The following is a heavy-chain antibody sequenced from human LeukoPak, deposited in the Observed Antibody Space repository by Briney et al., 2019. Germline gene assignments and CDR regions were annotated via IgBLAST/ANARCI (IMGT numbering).Heavy chain of an antibody. CDR2: IYYSGST. D-gene: IGHD6-13*01. CDR1: GGSISSYY. CDR3: ARESSGIAAAATDY. Sequence: SETLSLTCTVSGGSISSYYWSWIRQPPGKGLEWIGYIYYSGSTNYNPSLKSRVTISVDTSKNQFSLKLSSVTAADTAVYYCARESSGIAAAATDYWGQGTLVTVS. V-gene: IGHV4-59*01. J-gene: IGHJ4*02.